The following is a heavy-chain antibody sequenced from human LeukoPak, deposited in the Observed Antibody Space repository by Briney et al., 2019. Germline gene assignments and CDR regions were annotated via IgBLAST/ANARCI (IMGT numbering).Heavy chain of an antibody. CDR3: ARRGTYDIDAFDI. CDR2: IYYSGTT. Sequence: SETLSLTSTVSGGSISSGRYYWSWIRQPPGKGLEWIGYIYYSGTTYHNPSLKSRLTISVDTSKNQFSLKLSSVTAADTAVYYCARRGTYDIDAFDIWGQGTMVTVSS. D-gene: IGHD3-9*01. J-gene: IGHJ3*02. CDR1: GGSISSGRYY. V-gene: IGHV4-30-4*01.